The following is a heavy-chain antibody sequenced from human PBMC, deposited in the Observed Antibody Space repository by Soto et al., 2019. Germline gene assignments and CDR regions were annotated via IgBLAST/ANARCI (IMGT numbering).Heavy chain of an antibody. V-gene: IGHV1-18*01. J-gene: IGHJ5*02. CDR2: ISAYNGNT. Sequence: QVQLVQSGAEVKKPGASVKVSCKASGYTFTSYGISWVRQAPGQGLEWMGWISAYNGNTNYAQKLQGRGTRTTDTAPSTAYMELRSLRSDATAVYYCARESAVAALDPGGQGPLVTVSS. CDR3: ARESAVAALDP. D-gene: IGHD6-19*01. CDR1: GYTFTSYG.